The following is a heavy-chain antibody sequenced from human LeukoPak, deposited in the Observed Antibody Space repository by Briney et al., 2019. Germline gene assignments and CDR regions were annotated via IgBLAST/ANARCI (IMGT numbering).Heavy chain of an antibody. CDR3: ARRRPYYGSGSYPILRPTPPNFDY. CDR1: GGSITSSGYY. V-gene: IGHV4-39*07. J-gene: IGHJ4*02. D-gene: IGHD3-10*01. Sequence: SETLSLTCTVSGGSITSSGYYWGWLRQPPGKGLEWIGEINHSGSTNYNPSLKSRVTISVDTSKNQFSLKLSSVTAADTAVYYCARRRPYYGSGSYPILRPTPPNFDYWGQGTLVTVSS. CDR2: INHSGST.